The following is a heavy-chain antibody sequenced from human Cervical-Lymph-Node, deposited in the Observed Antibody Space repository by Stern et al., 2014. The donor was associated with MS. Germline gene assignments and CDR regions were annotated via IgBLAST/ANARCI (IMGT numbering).Heavy chain of an antibody. V-gene: IGHV3-33*01. CDR3: ARDRFTSSCRYFDY. D-gene: IGHD2-2*01. J-gene: IGHJ4*02. CDR1: GFTFSNYG. CDR2: IWSDGSNK. Sequence: QVQLVESGGGVVQPGRSLRLSCAASGFTFSNYGMHWVRQAPGKGLEWVAIIWSDGSNKYYADSVKGRFTISRDNSKNTLYLQMNSLRAEDTAVYYCARDRFTSSCRYFDYWGQGTLVTVSS.